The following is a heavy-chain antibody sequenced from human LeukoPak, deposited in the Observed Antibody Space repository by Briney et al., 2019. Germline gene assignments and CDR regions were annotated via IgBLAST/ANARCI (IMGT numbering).Heavy chain of an antibody. D-gene: IGHD6-19*01. Sequence: PSETLSLTCTVSGGSISSYYWTWIRQPPGKGLEWIGYIYYNGSTNYNPSLKSRVTISVDTSKNQFSLKLSSVTAADTDVYYCARQSRGIAVAGLDYWGQGTLVTVSS. V-gene: IGHV4-59*08. CDR1: GGSISSYY. J-gene: IGHJ4*02. CDR2: IYYNGST. CDR3: ARQSRGIAVAGLDY.